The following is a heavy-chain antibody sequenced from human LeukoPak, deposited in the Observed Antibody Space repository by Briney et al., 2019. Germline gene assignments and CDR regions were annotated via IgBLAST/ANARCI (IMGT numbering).Heavy chain of an antibody. CDR3: ARGTQTTVTTLYYYHYYGMDV. CDR1: GFTFNIYA. CDR2: ISSNGGST. J-gene: IGHJ6*02. Sequence: GGSLRLSCAASGFTFNIYAMHWVRQAPGKGLEYVSAISSNGGSTYYANSVKGRFTIPRDNSKNTLFLQMGSLRAEDMAVYYCARGTQTTVTTLYYYHYYGMDVWGQGTTVTVSS. D-gene: IGHD4-17*01. V-gene: IGHV3-64*01.